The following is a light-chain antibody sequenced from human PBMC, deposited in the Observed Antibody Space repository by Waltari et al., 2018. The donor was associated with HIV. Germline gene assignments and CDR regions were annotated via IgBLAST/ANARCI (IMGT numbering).Light chain of an antibody. CDR3: EAWDSSLRVVL. Sequence: QSVLTQPPSVSAAPGQKVTISCPGSSSNIGNNHVSWYQQFPGTAPKLLIYEINKRPSGIPDRFSGSKAGTSATLAITGLQTGDEADYYCEAWDSSLRVVLFGGGTKLTVL. CDR2: EIN. CDR1: SSNIGNNH. V-gene: IGLV1-51*01. J-gene: IGLJ2*01.